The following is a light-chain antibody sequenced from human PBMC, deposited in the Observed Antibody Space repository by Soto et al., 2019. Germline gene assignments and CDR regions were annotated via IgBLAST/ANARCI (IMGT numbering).Light chain of an antibody. CDR3: QQSWT. Sequence: DIQMTQSPSSLSASVGDRVTITCRASQNISSYLNWYKQKPGKDPKLLIYAASSLQSVVTSRFSGSGSGTDFTLTISSLQPDDFATYYCQQSWTFGQGTKGEIK. CDR2: AAS. CDR1: QNISSY. J-gene: IGKJ1*01. V-gene: IGKV1-39*01.